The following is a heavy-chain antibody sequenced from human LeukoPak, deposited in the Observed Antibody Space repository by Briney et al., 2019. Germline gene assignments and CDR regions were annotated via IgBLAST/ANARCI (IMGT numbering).Heavy chain of an antibody. J-gene: IGHJ3*01. V-gene: IGHV5-51*01. Sequence: GESLKISCEASGYTFTNSWIGWVRQMPGKGLEYMGIIYPRNSDTRYSPSFEGQVTISADKSITTAYLQWSSLRASDTAIYYCVRLGLAVSDLYGAFDVWGQGTAVAVS. CDR3: VRLGLAVSDLYGAFDV. CDR2: IYPRNSDT. CDR1: GYTFTNSW. D-gene: IGHD3/OR15-3a*01.